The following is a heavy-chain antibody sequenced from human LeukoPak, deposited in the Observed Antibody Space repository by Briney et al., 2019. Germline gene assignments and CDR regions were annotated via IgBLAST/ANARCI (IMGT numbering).Heavy chain of an antibody. CDR3: AREIRLDYYDSSGYYYRDAFDI. Sequence: PSETLSLTCTVSGGPISSYYWSWIRQPPGKGLEWIGCIYYSGSTNYNPSLKSRVTISVDTSKTQFSLKLSSVSAADTAVYYCAREIRLDYYDSSGYYYRDAFDIWGQGTMVTVYS. CDR2: IYYSGST. V-gene: IGHV4-59*01. J-gene: IGHJ3*02. CDR1: GGPISSYY. D-gene: IGHD3-22*01.